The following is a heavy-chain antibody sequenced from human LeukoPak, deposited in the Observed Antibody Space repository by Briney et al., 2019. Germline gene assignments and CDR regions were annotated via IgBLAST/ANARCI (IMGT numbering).Heavy chain of an antibody. CDR1: GFTFSDYW. D-gene: IGHD6-19*01. J-gene: IGHJ4*02. V-gene: IGHV3-7*01. Sequence: GGSLRLSCAASGFTFSDYWMSWVRQAPGKGLEWVANINEDGSEKYYVDSVKGRFTISRDNAKNSLYLQMNSLRAEDTAVYYCERDRRGWSGYWGQGTPVTVSS. CDR2: INEDGSEK. CDR3: ERDRRGWSGY.